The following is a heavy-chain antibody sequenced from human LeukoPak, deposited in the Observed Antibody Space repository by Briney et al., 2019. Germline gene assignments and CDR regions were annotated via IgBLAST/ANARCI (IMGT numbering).Heavy chain of an antibody. V-gene: IGHV1-2*02. Sequence: ASVKVSCKASGYTFTGYYMHWVRQAPGQGLEWMGWINPNSGGTNYAQKFQGRVTVTRDTSISTAYMELSRLRSDDTAVYYCARPHCSGGSCPNWFDPWGQGTLVTVSS. CDR3: ARPHCSGGSCPNWFDP. J-gene: IGHJ5*02. D-gene: IGHD2-15*01. CDR1: GYTFTGYY. CDR2: INPNSGGT.